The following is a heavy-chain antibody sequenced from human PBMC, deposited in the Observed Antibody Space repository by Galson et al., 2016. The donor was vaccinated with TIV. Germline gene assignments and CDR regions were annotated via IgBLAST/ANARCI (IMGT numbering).Heavy chain of an antibody. CDR1: GGTFSSYV. CDR3: ATDRNTAFGTYHYYYGMDV. Sequence: SVKVSCKASGGTFSSYVFNWVRLAPGQGLEWMGGIIPLFRTTNYAQKFQGRVTITADKSTNTAYMELNSLKYGDKAVYYCATDRNTAFGTYHYYYGMDVWGQGTTVIVSS. J-gene: IGHJ6*02. CDR2: IIPLFRTT. V-gene: IGHV1-69*06. D-gene: IGHD5-18*01.